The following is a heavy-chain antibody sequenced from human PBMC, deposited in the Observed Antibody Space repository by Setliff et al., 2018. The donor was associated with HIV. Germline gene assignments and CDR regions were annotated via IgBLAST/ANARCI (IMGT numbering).Heavy chain of an antibody. CDR2: INHSGST. Sequence: SETLSLTCAVYGGSFSGYYWSWIRQPPGKGLEWIGEINHSGSTNYNPSLKSRVTISVDTSKNQFSLKLSSVTAADTAVYYCARGRSWVSGYWGQGTLVTVSS. CDR3: ARGRSWVSGY. CDR1: GGSFSGYY. D-gene: IGHD6-13*01. J-gene: IGHJ4*02. V-gene: IGHV4-34*01.